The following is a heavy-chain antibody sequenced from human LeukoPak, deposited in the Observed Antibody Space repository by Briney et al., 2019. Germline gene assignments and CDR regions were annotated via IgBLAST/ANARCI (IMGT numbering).Heavy chain of an antibody. CDR3: AKEVCSSGGSCPLDY. CDR2: ISGSGTST. V-gene: IGHV3-23*01. D-gene: IGHD2-15*01. J-gene: IGHJ4*02. Sequence: GGSLRLSCAASGFTFSSYAMSWVRQAPGKGLECVLSISGSGTSTFYADSVMGHITISRDNSKNTLSLQMNSLRAEDTAIYYCAKEVCSSGGSCPLDYWGQGTLVTVSS. CDR1: GFTFSSYA.